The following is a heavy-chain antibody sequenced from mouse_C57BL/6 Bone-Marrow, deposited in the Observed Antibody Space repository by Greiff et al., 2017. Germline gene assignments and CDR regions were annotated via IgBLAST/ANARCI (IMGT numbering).Heavy chain of an antibody. CDR3: ARYYYGSREYFDY. CDR1: GYTFTSYW. CDR2: IDPSDSYT. V-gene: IGHV1-50*01. Sequence: QVQLQQPGAELVKPGASVKLSCKASGYTFTSYWMQWVKQRPGQGLEWIGEIDPSDSYTNYTQKFKGNDRWTVDTSASTAYMQLSRLTSEDSAVYYCARYYYGSREYFDYWGQGTTRTVSS. D-gene: IGHD1-1*01. J-gene: IGHJ2*01.